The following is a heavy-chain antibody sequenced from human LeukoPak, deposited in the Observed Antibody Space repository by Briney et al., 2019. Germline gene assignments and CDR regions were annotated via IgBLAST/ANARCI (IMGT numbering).Heavy chain of an antibody. V-gene: IGHV1-46*01. J-gene: IGHJ5*02. Sequence: GASVKVSCKASGYTFTSYYMHWVRQPPGQGLEWMGIINPSRGSTSYAQKCQGRVTMTSDTSTSTVYMELRSLSSEDTAVYYCARDHPPLHRLFGRWWFDPWGQGTLVTVSS. CDR2: INPSRGST. D-gene: IGHD3-16*01. CDR3: ARDHPPLHRLFGRWWFDP. CDR1: GYTFTSYY.